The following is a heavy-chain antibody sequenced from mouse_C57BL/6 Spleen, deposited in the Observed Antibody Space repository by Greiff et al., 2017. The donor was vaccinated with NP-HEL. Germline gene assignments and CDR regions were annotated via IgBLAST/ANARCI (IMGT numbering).Heavy chain of an antibody. CDR2: IYPGSGNT. V-gene: IGHV1-66*01. CDR3: ARDYDYDEGFFDY. D-gene: IGHD2-4*01. J-gene: IGHJ2*01. CDR1: GYSFTSYY. Sequence: VQLQQSGPELVKPGASVKISCKASGYSFTSYYIHWVKQRPGQGLEWIGWIYPGSGNTKYNEKFKGKATLTADTSSSTAYMQLSSLTSEDSAVYYCARDYDYDEGFFDYWGQGTTLTVSS.